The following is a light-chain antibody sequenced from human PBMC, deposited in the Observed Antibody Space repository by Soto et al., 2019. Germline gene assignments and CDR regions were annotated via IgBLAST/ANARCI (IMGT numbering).Light chain of an antibody. CDR1: QTISSR. CDR2: DAS. V-gene: IGKV1-5*01. Sequence: DIQITQSPCLLSASLGDRVTITCRARQTISSRLAWYQQKPGKGTKVLIYDASRLESGVPSRFSGSGSGTEFTLTIGSLQPDDFATNYCQQYNSYSPSTFGQGTKVDIK. CDR3: QQYNSYSPST. J-gene: IGKJ1*01.